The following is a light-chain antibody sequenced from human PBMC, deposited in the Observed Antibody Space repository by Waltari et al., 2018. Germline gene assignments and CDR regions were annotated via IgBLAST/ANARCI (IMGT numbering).Light chain of an antibody. V-gene: IGLV3-1*01. CDR2: EDT. J-gene: IGLJ2*01. CDR1: KLGDKF. CDR3: QAWDNRGV. Sequence: SFELTQPPAVAVSPGQRADITCSGDKLGDKFASWYQQKPGQSPLLIIFEDTKRPSGIPERVSGSNSGDTATLTISETQAMDEADYYCQAWDNRGVFGGGTKLTVL.